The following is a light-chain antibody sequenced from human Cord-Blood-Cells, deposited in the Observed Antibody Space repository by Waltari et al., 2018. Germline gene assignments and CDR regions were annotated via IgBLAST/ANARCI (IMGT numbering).Light chain of an antibody. V-gene: IGKV1-39*01. CDR1: QRISSY. J-gene: IGKJ4*01. Sequence: DIQMTQSPSSLSASVGHRVTITCRPSQRISSYLNWYQHKPGKAPKLLIYAASSLQSGVPSRFSGSGSGTDFTLTISSLQPEDFATYYYQQSYSTLALTFGGGTKVEIK. CDR3: QQSYSTLALT. CDR2: AAS.